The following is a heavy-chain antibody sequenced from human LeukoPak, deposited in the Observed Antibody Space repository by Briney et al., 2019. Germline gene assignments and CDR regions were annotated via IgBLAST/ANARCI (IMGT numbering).Heavy chain of an antibody. CDR3: ARETPILGPRGGAFDI. Sequence: PSETLSLTCTVSGGSISSGDYYWSWIRQPPGKGLEWIGYIYYSGSTYYNPSLKSRVTISVDTSKNQFSLKLSSVTAADTAVYYCARETPILGPRGGAFDIWGQGTMVTVSS. V-gene: IGHV4-30-4*01. CDR2: IYYSGST. D-gene: IGHD3-10*01. CDR1: GGSISSGDYY. J-gene: IGHJ3*02.